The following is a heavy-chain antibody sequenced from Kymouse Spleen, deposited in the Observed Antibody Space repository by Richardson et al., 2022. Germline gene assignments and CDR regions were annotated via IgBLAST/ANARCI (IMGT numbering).Heavy chain of an antibody. CDR1: GGSFSGYY. D-gene: IGHD1-1*01,IGHD1-20*01,IGHD1-7*01. CDR2: INHSGST. V-gene: IGHV4-34*01. J-gene: IGHJ6*02. CDR3: AQTGQGYYYGMDV. Sequence: QVQLQQWGAGLLKPSETLSLTCAVYGGSFSGYYWSWIRQPPGKGLEWIGEINHSGSTNYNPSLKSRVTISVDTSKNQFSLKLSSVTAADTAVYYCAQTGQGYYYGMDVWGQGTTVTVSS.